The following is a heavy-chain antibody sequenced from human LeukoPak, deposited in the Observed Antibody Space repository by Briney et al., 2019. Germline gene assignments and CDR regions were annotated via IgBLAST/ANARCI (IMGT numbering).Heavy chain of an antibody. CDR3: AKDIYGDYSDYMDV. CDR2: LSGEGGST. CDR1: GLPFDDYA. Sequence: QPGGSLRLSCAASGLPFDDYATHWARQAPGKGLEWVSLLSGEGGSTYYADSVKGRSSISRDNRKNSLYLQMNSLRTEDTALYYCAKDIYGDYSDYMDVWGKGTTVTVSS. D-gene: IGHD4-17*01. J-gene: IGHJ6*03. V-gene: IGHV3-43*02.